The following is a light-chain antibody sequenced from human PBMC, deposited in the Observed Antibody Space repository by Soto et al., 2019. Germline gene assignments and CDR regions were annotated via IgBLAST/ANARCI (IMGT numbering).Light chain of an antibody. CDR2: DVF. Sequence: EIVMTQSPATLSVSPGERATLSCRASQRVGSDLAWYQQKSGRTPSLLIYDVFTRATGIPARFSGSGSGTEFALTSSGLQSEDFAVYYCQQYNSWPLTFDGGKKVEIK. CDR3: QQYNSWPLT. V-gene: IGKV3-15*01. CDR1: QRVGSD. J-gene: IGKJ4*01.